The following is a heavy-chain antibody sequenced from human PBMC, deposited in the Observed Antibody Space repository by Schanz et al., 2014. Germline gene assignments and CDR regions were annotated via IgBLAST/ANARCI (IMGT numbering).Heavy chain of an antibody. V-gene: IGHV3-33*08. J-gene: IGHJ4*02. CDR1: GFTFSDHY. CDR2: IWSDGSGK. D-gene: IGHD2-2*01. CDR3: ARRASCSRIGCPFDS. Sequence: VQLVESGGGLVQPGGSLRLSCAASGFTFSDHYMDWVRQAPGKGLEWVAVIWSDGSGKYYADSVKGRFTISRDSPKNTLYLQMNSLRAEDTAMYYCARRASCSRIGCPFDSWGQGTLVTVSS.